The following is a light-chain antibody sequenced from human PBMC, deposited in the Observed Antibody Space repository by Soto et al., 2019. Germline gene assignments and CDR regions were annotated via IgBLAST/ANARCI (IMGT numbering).Light chain of an antibody. CDR3: CSYVGASTYV. Sequence: QSALTQPASVSGSPGQSITISCTGTTSFVGSYNLVSWYQQHTGKAPQVLIYEDTKRPSGVSNRFSGSISGSTASLTIPGLQAEDEADYYCCSYVGASTYVFGTGTKLTVL. V-gene: IGLV2-23*01. J-gene: IGLJ1*01. CDR2: EDT. CDR1: TSFVGSYNL.